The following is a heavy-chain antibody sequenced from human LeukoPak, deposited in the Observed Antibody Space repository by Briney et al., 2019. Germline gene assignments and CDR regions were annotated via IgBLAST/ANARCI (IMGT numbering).Heavy chain of an antibody. J-gene: IGHJ4*02. D-gene: IGHD5-18*01. CDR1: GFTFSSYW. Sequence: GRSLRLSCAASGFTFSSYWMHWVRQAPGKGLVWVSRINNDGSSIRYADSVKGRFTISRDNAKNTLYLQMNSLRAEDTAVYYCARGYTYGSIDYWGQGTLVTVSS. V-gene: IGHV3-74*01. CDR3: ARGYTYGSIDY. CDR2: INNDGSSI.